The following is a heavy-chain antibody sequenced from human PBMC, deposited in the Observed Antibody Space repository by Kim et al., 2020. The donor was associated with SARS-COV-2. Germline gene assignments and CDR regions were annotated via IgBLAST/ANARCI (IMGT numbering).Heavy chain of an antibody. V-gene: IGHV3-23*03. CDR2: T. Sequence: TFNVDHVGGRLTISRDNSKNTLDLQMNNVRAEDTAVYYCAIIRTNWNDFSWGQGTLVTVSS. CDR3: AIIRTNWNDFS. J-gene: IGHJ5*02. D-gene: IGHD1-1*01.